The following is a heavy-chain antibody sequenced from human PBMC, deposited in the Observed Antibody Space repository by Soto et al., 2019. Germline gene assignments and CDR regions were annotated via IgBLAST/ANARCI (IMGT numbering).Heavy chain of an antibody. Sequence: SETLSLTCTVSGDSISSSTYSWGWIRQPPGKGLEYIGTIYYSGKTYYNWPLESRVTMSLDTSKNQFSLRLTSVTAADTALYYCARHRPQEDGSKKGFDNWGQGTLVTVSS. V-gene: IGHV4-39*01. CDR1: GDSISSSTYS. J-gene: IGHJ4*02. D-gene: IGHD2-15*01. CDR2: IYYSGKT. CDR3: ARHRPQEDGSKKGFDN.